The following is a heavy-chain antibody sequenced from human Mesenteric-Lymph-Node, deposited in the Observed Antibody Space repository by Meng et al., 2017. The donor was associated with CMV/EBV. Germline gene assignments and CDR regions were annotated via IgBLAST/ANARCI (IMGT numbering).Heavy chain of an antibody. CDR3: TTAGRCSSTSCYDY. CDR2: IKSKTDGGTT. Sequence: GESLKISCAASGFTFSSYAMHWVRQAPGKGLEWVGRIKSKTDGGTTDYAAPVKGRFTISRDDSKNTLYLQMNSLKTEDTAVYYCTTAGRCSSTSCYDYWGQGTLVTVSS. D-gene: IGHD2-2*01. V-gene: IGHV3-15*01. J-gene: IGHJ4*02. CDR1: GFTFSSYA.